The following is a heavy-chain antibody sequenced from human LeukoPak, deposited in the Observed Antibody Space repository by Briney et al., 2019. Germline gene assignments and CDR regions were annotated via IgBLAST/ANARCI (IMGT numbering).Heavy chain of an antibody. V-gene: IGHV3-30*18. CDR1: GSTFSSYG. CDR3: AKDRGHNWFDP. CDR2: ISNGGSNK. J-gene: IGHJ5*02. Sequence: PGRSLRLSCAASGSTFSSYGMHWVRQAPGKGLEWVAVISNGGSNKYYADSVKGRFTTSRDNSKNTLYLQMNSLRAEDTAVYYCAKDRGHNWFDPWGQGTLVTVSS.